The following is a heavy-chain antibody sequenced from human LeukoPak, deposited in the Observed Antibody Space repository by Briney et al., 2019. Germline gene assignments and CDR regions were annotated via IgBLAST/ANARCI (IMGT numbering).Heavy chain of an antibody. Sequence: SETLPLTCTVSGGSISSSSYYWGWIRQPPGKGLEWIGSIYYSGSTYYNPSLKSRVTISVDTSKNQFSLKLSSVTAADTAVYYCARSPLLWFGELLFWFDPWGQGTLVTVSS. CDR2: IYYSGST. J-gene: IGHJ5*02. V-gene: IGHV4-39*07. CDR3: ARSPLLWFGELLFWFDP. CDR1: GGSISSSSYY. D-gene: IGHD3-10*01.